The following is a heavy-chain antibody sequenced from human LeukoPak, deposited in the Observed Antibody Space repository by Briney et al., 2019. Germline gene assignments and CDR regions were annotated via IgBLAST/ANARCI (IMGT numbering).Heavy chain of an antibody. CDR2: IYYSGST. J-gene: IGHJ4*02. CDR1: GGSISSYY. Sequence: SETLSLTCTVSGGSISSYYWSWIRQPPGKGLEWIGYIYYSGSTNCNPSLKSRVTISVDTSKNQFSLKLSSVTAADTAVYYCASTNAAMVTGWGFDYWGQGTLVTVSS. V-gene: IGHV4-59*01. CDR3: ASTNAAMVTGWGFDY. D-gene: IGHD5-18*01.